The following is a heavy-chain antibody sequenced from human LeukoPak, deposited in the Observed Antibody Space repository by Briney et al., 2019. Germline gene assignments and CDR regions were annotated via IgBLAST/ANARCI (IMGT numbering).Heavy chain of an antibody. CDR2: IYPGDSDT. CDR1: GYSFTSYW. D-gene: IGHD3-10*01. V-gene: IGHV5-51*01. J-gene: IGHJ3*02. CDR3: ARRRDGSGSYRGLDAFDI. Sequence: GESLKISCKGSGYSFTSYWIGWVRQMPGKGLEWMGIIYPGDSDTRYSPSFQGQVTISADKSISTAYLQWSSLKASDTAMYYCARRRDGSGSYRGLDAFDIWGQGTMVTVSS.